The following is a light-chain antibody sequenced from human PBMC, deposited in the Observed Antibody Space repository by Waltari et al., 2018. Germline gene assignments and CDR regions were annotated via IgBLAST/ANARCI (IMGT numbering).Light chain of an antibody. CDR3: QQANSFPLT. V-gene: IGKV1-12*01. Sequence: DIQMTQFQSSLSASVGDRVTITCRTSQVISRWLAWYQQKPGKAPKFLIYAASNLQSGVPSRFSGTGSGTDFTLTISSLQPEDFATYYCQQANSFPLTFGGGTKVEIK. CDR2: AAS. CDR1: QVISRW. J-gene: IGKJ4*01.